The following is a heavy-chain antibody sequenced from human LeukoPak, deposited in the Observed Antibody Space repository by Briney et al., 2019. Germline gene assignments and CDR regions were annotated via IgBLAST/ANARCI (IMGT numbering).Heavy chain of an antibody. J-gene: IGHJ4*02. CDR1: GGSISRSDYY. Sequence: SETLSLTCTVSGGSISRSDYYWSWIRQHPGKGLEWIGYIHYSGSTYYNPSLKSRLTISVDTSKNQLSLKLSSVTAADTAVYYCAAAATSSSSELGYWGQGTLVTVSS. V-gene: IGHV4-31*03. D-gene: IGHD6-6*01. CDR3: AAAATSSSSELGY. CDR2: IHYSGST.